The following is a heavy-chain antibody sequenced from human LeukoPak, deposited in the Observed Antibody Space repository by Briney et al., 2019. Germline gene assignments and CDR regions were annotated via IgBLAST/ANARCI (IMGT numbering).Heavy chain of an antibody. D-gene: IGHD1-26*01. CDR3: AKDLVGATPESLGAFDI. CDR1: GFSFDFSGYA. J-gene: IGHJ3*02. CDR2: INGIGTSL. Sequence: GSLRLSCAASGFSFDFSGYAMSWVRQAPGKGLEWVSGINGIGTSLYYADSVKGRFTISRDNSDNTLYLQMNSLRAEDTAVYYCAKDLVGATPESLGAFDIWGQGTMVTVSS. V-gene: IGHV3-23*01.